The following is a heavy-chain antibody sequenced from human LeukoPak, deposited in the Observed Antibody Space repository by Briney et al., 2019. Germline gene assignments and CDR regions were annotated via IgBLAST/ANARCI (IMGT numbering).Heavy chain of an antibody. J-gene: IGHJ3*02. V-gene: IGHV4-59*01. CDR1: GVSISGNY. D-gene: IGHD3-10*01. CDR2: IFYTGST. Sequence: SETLSLTCTVSGVSISGNYWSWIRQPPGKGLEWIGYIFYTGSTNYNPSLQSRVTMLLDTSKNQFSLKLNSVSAADTAVYYCARSDGYGLVGIWGQGTMVTVSS. CDR3: ARSDGYGLVGI.